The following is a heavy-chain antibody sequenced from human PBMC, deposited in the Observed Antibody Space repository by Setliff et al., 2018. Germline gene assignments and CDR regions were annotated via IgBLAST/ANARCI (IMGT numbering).Heavy chain of an antibody. CDR2: TIPSFGST. Sequence: SVKVSCKASGDTFRSYGISWVRQAPGQGLEWMGGTIPSFGSTNYAQKFQDRVTIITDESTSTAYMELSSLRTEDTAVYYCAREGVDTRSSTDYRYYMDVWGKGTTVTVS. J-gene: IGHJ6*03. D-gene: IGHD5-18*01. CDR3: AREGVDTRSSTDYRYYMDV. CDR1: GDTFRSYG. V-gene: IGHV1-69*05.